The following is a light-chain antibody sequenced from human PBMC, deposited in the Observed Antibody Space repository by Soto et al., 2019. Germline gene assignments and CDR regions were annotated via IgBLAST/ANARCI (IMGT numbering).Light chain of an antibody. CDR2: GAS. Sequence: MLITRSPASRAVSQGRTPTFYYKSSHSLNTDLAWYQQKPGQAPRLLLYGASTRATGVPPRFSVGGSGTEFTLTFSSLQSEDPAIYYCQQYKSWPPITFGQGIRLEIK. CDR1: HSLNTD. CDR3: QQYKSWPPIT. V-gene: IGKV3-15*01. J-gene: IGKJ5*01.